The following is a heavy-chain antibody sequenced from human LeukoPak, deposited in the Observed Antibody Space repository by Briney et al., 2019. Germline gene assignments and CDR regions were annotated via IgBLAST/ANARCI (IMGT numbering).Heavy chain of an antibody. J-gene: IGHJ5*02. CDR3: ARDQVVRGVIRNWFDP. CDR2: IIPIFGTA. CDR1: GGTFTSYA. V-gene: IGHV1-69*13. D-gene: IGHD3-10*01. Sequence: ASVKVSSKASGGTFTSYAISWVRQAPGQGLEWMGGIIPIFGTANYAQKFQGRVTITADESTSTAYMELSSLRSEDTAVYYCARDQVVRGVIRNWFDPWGQGTLVTVSS.